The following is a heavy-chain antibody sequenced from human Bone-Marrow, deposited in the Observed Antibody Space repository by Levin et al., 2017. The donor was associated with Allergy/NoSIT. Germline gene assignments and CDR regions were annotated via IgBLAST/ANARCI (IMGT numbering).Heavy chain of an antibody. CDR2: ISSGGTTI. D-gene: IGHD3-3*01. CDR3: ARWSLALDY. V-gene: IGHV3-48*03. Sequence: GGSLRLSCAASGFTFSSYEMNWVRQAPGKGLEWVSYISSGGTTIYYADSVKGRFTISRDNAKNSLYLQMNSLRAEDTAVYYCARWSLALDYWGQGTLVTVSS. J-gene: IGHJ4*02. CDR1: GFTFSSYE.